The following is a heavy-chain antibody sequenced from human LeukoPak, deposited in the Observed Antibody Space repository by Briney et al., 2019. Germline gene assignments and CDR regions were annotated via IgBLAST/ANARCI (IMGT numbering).Heavy chain of an antibody. D-gene: IGHD1-1*01. Sequence: QAGGSLRLSCAASGFTFSSYAMSWVRQAPGKGLEWVSAISGSGGSTYYADSVKGRFTISRDNSKNTLYLQMNSLRVEDTAVYYCAKDLTTTSAGYYFDYWGQGTLVTVSS. CDR2: ISGSGGST. V-gene: IGHV3-23*01. CDR1: GFTFSSYA. CDR3: AKDLTTTSAGYYFDY. J-gene: IGHJ4*02.